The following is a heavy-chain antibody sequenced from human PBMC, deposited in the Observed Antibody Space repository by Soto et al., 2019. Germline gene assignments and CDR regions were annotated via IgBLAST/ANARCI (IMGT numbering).Heavy chain of an antibody. V-gene: IGHV3-23*01. CDR3: AILGAGVVTDYYGMDV. CDR2: ISGSGGST. J-gene: IGHJ6*02. CDR1: GFTFSSYA. D-gene: IGHD2-21*02. Sequence: GESLKISCAASGFTFSSYAMSWVRQAPGKGLEWVSAISGSGGSTYYADSVKGRFTISRDNSKNTLYLQMNSLRAEDTAVYYCAILGAGVVTDYYGMDVWGQGTTVTVSS.